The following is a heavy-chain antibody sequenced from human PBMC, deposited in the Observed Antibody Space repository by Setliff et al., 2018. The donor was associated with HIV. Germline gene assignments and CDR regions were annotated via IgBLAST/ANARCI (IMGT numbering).Heavy chain of an antibody. CDR3: ARGLSIFGVATPGPYSFMDV. D-gene: IGHD3-3*01. CDR2: IHYSGSS. Sequence: SETLSLTCTVSGGSITGHYWSWIRQPPGKGLEWIGYIHYSGSSNYNPSLKSRVSISVDTSKKQVSLKLNSVTAADTAVYYCARGLSIFGVATPGPYSFMDVWGKGTTVTVSS. CDR1: GGSITGHY. V-gene: IGHV4-59*11. J-gene: IGHJ6*03.